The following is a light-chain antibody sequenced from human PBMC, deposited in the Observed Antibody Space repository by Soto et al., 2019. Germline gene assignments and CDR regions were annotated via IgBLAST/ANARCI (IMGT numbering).Light chain of an antibody. CDR1: QSISSY. CDR3: QQGYSAPYT. V-gene: IGKV1-39*01. CDR2: AAS. Sequence: DIQMTQSPSSLSASVGDRVTITCRASQSISSYLNWYQQKPGKAPKLLIYAASTLQSGVPSRFSGSGSGASSTLTISSLQPEDVATYYCQQGYSAPYTFGQGTKLEIK. J-gene: IGKJ2*01.